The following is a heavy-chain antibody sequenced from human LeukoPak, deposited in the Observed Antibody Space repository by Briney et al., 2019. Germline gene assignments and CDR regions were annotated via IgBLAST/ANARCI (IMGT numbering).Heavy chain of an antibody. V-gene: IGHV1-2*02. CDR2: INPNSGGT. J-gene: IGHJ4*02. Sequence: ASVKVSCKASGYTFTSYAMHWVRQAPGQRLEWMGWINPNSGGTNYAQKFQGRVTMTRDTSISTAYMELSRLRSDDTAVYYCARDITLGIAAAGSPFDYWGQGTLVTVSS. CDR1: GYTFTSYA. D-gene: IGHD6-13*01. CDR3: ARDITLGIAAAGSPFDY.